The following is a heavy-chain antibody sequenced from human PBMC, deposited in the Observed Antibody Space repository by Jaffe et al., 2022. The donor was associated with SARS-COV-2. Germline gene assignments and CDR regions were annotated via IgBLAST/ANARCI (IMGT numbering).Heavy chain of an antibody. J-gene: IGHJ4*02. Sequence: QITLKESGPTLVKPTQTLTLTCTFSGFSLSTSGVGVGWIRQPPGKALEWLALIYWDDDKRYSPSLKSRLTITKDTSKNQVVLTMTNMDPVDTATYYCAHILHYDFWSGYPISFDYWGQGTLVTVSS. V-gene: IGHV2-5*02. CDR2: IYWDDDK. CDR3: AHILHYDFWSGYPISFDY. D-gene: IGHD3-3*01. CDR1: GFSLSTSGVG.